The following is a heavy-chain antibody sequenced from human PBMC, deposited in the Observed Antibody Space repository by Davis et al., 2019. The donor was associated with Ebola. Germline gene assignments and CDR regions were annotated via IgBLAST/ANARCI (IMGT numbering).Heavy chain of an antibody. CDR1: GFTFSSYW. J-gene: IGHJ4*02. Sequence: GESLKISCAASGFTFSSYWMSWVRQAPGKGLEWVANIKQDGSEKYYVDSVKGRFTISGDNAKNSLYLQMNSLRVEDTAVYYCVRGRALHSIFDYWGQGTLVTVSS. D-gene: IGHD3-10*01. CDR3: VRGRALHSIFDY. CDR2: IKQDGSEK. V-gene: IGHV3-7*01.